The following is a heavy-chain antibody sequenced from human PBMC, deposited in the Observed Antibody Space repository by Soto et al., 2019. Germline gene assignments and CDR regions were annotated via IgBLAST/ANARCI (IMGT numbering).Heavy chain of an antibody. J-gene: IGHJ6*03. CDR1: GFTFSSYS. V-gene: IGHV3-48*01. CDR2: ISSSSSTI. D-gene: IGHD6-13*01. Sequence: GGSLRLSCAASGFTFSSYSMNWVRQAPGKGLEWVSYISSSSSTIYYADSVKGRFTISRDNAKNSLYLQMNSLRAEDTAVYYCARARDSSSWYLGPPYYMDVWGKGTTVTVSS. CDR3: ARARDSSSWYLGPPYYMDV.